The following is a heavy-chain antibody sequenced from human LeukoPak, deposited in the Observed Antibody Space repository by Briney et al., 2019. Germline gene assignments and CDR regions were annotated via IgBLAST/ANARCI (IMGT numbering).Heavy chain of an antibody. CDR1: GGSVSSTNW. CDR3: ARGHGDPLFDF. J-gene: IGHJ4*02. CDR2: VHLDGRT. D-gene: IGHD4-17*01. V-gene: IGHV4-4*02. Sequence: SETLSLTCGVSGGSVSSTNWWTWIRQPPGKGLEWIGEVHLDGRTNFNPSLKSRLTMSVDLSENHVSLKLTSVTAADTAVYYCARGHGDPLFDFWGQGILVTVSS.